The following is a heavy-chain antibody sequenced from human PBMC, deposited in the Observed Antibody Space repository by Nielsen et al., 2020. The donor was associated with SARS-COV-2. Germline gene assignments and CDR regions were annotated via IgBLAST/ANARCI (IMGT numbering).Heavy chain of an antibody. J-gene: IGHJ3*02. Sequence: GESLKISCAASEFTFSNYAMSWVRQAPGKGLEWVSGVSGSGYSTYYADSVKGRFTISRDNSKNTLYLQMNSLRAEDTAVYYCARGQYDSIIWGQGTMVTVSS. CDR2: VSGSGYST. D-gene: IGHD3-22*01. V-gene: IGHV3-23*01. CDR1: EFTFSNYA. CDR3: ARGQYDSII.